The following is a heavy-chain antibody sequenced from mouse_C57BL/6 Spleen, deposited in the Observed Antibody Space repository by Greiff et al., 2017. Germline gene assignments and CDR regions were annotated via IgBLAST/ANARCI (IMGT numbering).Heavy chain of an antibody. CDR1: GYTFTDHT. CDR2: IYPRDGST. V-gene: IGHV1-78*01. CDR3: ARGTTVVAEGWYFDV. D-gene: IGHD1-1*01. J-gene: IGHJ1*03. Sequence: VQLQESDAELVKPGASVKISCKVSGYTFTDHTIHWMKQRPEQGLEWIGYIYPRDGSTKYNEKFKGKATLTADKSSSTAYMQLNSLTSEDSAVYFCARGTTVVAEGWYFDVWGTGTTVTVSS.